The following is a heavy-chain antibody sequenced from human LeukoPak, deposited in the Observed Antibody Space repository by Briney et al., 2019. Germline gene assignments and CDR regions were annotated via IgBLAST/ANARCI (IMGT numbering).Heavy chain of an antibody. D-gene: IGHD5-18*01. J-gene: IGHJ4*02. CDR1: GYTFTGYY. V-gene: IGHV1-2*02. CDR2: INPNSGGT. CDR3: ARGWIQLWLNYFDY. Sequence: ASVKVSCKASGYTFTGYYMHWVRQAPGQGLEWMGWINPNSGGTNYAQKFQGRVTMTRDTSISTAYMELSSLRSDDTAVYYCARGWIQLWLNYFDYWGQGTLVTVSS.